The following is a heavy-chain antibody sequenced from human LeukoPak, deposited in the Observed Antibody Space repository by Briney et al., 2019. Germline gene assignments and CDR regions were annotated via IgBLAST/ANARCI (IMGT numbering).Heavy chain of an antibody. Sequence: GGSLRLSCAASGFTFSSYAMHWVRRAPGKGLEWVAVISYDGSNKYYADSVKGRFTISRDNSKNTLFLQMNSLRAEDAAVYYCARDYCDRTSCLPGFDYWGQGTLVTVSS. D-gene: IGHD2-2*01. CDR1: GFTFSSYA. V-gene: IGHV3-30*04. CDR3: ARDYCDRTSCLPGFDY. CDR2: ISYDGSNK. J-gene: IGHJ4*02.